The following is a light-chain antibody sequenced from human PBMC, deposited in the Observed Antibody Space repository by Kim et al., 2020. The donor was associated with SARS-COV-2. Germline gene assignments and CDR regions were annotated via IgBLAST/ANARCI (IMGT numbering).Light chain of an antibody. CDR1: HSLHTN. CDR3: QQYDSWLPIT. J-gene: IGKJ5*01. V-gene: IGKV3D-15*01. Sequence: EIVMTQSPDTLSVSPGEAATLSCRAIHSLHTNLAWYQQKPGQSPRLLMYDASTRATGIPSRFSGSGSGTEFTLTISSLRSEDSAIYYCQQYDSWLPITFGQGTRLEIK. CDR2: DAS.